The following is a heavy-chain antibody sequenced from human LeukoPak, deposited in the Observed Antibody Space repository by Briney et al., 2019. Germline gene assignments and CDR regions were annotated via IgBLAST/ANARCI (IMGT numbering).Heavy chain of an antibody. J-gene: IGHJ4*02. D-gene: IGHD2-2*01. Sequence: SETLSLTCAVSGGSISNSDWWSWVRQPPGRGLEWIGYIYRTEDNNYNPSLKSRVTMSVDKSQNRFSLKSTSVTAADTAVYYCARDPHCSSNNCPYDYWGQGILVIVSS. CDR2: IYRTEDN. CDR1: GGSISNSDW. V-gene: IGHV4-4*02. CDR3: ARDPHCSSNNCPYDY.